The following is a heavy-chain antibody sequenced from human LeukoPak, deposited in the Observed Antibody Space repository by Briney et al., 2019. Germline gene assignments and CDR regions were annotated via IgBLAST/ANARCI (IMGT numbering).Heavy chain of an antibody. Sequence: SETLSLTCSVSGGSISNADYYWGWIRQAPGKGLEWIGSMFYGGTNHYNPSLKSRATISVGTSKNQFSLKLTSVTAADAAIYYCARQLPTAAADTRGYFDYWGQGAVVTVSS. V-gene: IGHV4-39*01. D-gene: IGHD6-13*01. CDR1: GGSISNADYY. CDR2: MFYGGTN. CDR3: ARQLPTAAADTRGYFDY. J-gene: IGHJ4*01.